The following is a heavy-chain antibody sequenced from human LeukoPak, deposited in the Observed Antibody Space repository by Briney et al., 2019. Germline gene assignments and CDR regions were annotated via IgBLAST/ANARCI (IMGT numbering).Heavy chain of an antibody. Sequence: GGSLRLSCAASGFTFSDYYMSWIRQAPGKGLEWVSYISSSGSTIYYADSVKGRFTISRDNAKNSPYLQMNSLRAEDTAVYYCAGETLFGAFDIWGQGTMVTVSS. J-gene: IGHJ3*02. V-gene: IGHV3-11*01. D-gene: IGHD3-10*02. CDR2: ISSSGSTI. CDR3: AGETLFGAFDI. CDR1: GFTFSDYY.